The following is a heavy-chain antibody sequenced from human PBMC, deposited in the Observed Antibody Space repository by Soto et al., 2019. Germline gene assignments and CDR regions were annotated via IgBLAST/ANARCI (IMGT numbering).Heavy chain of an antibody. CDR3: AKGRSYYYYYGVDV. CDR1: GFTFSRCG. J-gene: IGHJ6*02. V-gene: IGHV3-23*05. CDR2: ISDNESST. Sequence: SGGSLRLSCGASGFTFSRCGMHWVRQAPGKGLEWVSVISDNESSTYYADSVKGRFTISRDNSKSTLYLQMNSLRAEDTALYYCAKGRSYYYYYGVDVWGQGTTVTVSS.